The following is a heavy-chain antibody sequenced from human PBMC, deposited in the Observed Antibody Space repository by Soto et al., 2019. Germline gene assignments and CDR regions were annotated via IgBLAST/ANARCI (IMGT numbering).Heavy chain of an antibody. J-gene: IGHJ6*02. D-gene: IGHD6-19*01. Sequence: NPXGTLSLTCTVSGGCISSSSYYRGWIRQPPGNGLEWIGSIYYSGSTYYNPSLKSRVTISVDTSKNQFSLKLSSVTAADTAVYCCARTRTIWKWLETVYYGMDVWGQGTTVTVSS. V-gene: IGHV4-39*01. CDR2: IYYSGST. CDR3: ARTRTIWKWLETVYYGMDV. CDR1: GGCISSSSYY.